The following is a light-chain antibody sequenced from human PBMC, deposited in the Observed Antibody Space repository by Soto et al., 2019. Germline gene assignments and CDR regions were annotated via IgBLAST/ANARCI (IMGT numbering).Light chain of an antibody. CDR2: EVN. J-gene: IGLJ3*02. Sequence: QSVLTQPPSASGSPGQSVTISCAGTSSDVGGYDYVSWYQQHPGKAPKLIIYEVNKRPSGVPDRFSGSKSANTASLTVSGLQAEDEAEYYCSSYAGSNNLRMFGGGTQLTVL. CDR3: SSYAGSNNLRM. V-gene: IGLV2-8*01. CDR1: SSDVGGYDY.